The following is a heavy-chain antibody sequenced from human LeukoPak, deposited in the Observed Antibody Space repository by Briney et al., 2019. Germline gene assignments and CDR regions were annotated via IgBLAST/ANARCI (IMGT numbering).Heavy chain of an antibody. J-gene: IGHJ4*02. Sequence: WASVKVSCKASGYTFTGYYMHWVRQAPGQGLEWMGWINPNSGGTNYAQKFQGRVTMTRDTSISTAYMELSRLRSDDTAVYYCARDSHCSSTSCYGRHFDYWGQGTLVTVSS. CDR1: GYTFTGYY. D-gene: IGHD2-2*01. CDR3: ARDSHCSSTSCYGRHFDY. CDR2: INPNSGGT. V-gene: IGHV1-2*02.